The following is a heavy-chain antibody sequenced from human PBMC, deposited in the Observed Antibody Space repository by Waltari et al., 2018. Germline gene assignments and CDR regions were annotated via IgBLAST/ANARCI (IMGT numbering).Heavy chain of an antibody. CDR2: IYYDGNT. Sequence: QESGPGLLKPSATLSLTCAVSGGSVTDPRSFWGWIRQAPGKGLEWLGNIYYDGNTNYNPSLKSRVSISVDTSQKQFSLKLTSVTATDTAVYYCARQGLYCRSSNCVGLDFSHWGQGTLVAVS. CDR1: GGSVTDPRSF. V-gene: IGHV4-39*01. CDR3: ARQGLYCRSSNCVGLDFSH. J-gene: IGHJ4*02. D-gene: IGHD2-2*01.